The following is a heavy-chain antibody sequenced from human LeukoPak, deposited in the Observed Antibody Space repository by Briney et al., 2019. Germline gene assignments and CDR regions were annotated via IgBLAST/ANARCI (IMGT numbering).Heavy chain of an antibody. Sequence: GGSLRLSCAASGFTFSSYSMNWVRQAPGKGLEWVSSISSSSGYIYYADSVKGRFTISRDNAKDSLYLQMNSLRAEDTAVYYCARGHCSSTSCYPFYLDYWGQGTLVTVSS. CDR1: GFTFSSYS. CDR3: ARGHCSSTSCYPFYLDY. D-gene: IGHD2-2*01. CDR2: ISSSSGYI. J-gene: IGHJ4*02. V-gene: IGHV3-21*01.